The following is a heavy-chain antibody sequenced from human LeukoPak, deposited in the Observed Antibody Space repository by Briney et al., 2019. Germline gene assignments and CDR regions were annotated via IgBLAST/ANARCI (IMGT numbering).Heavy chain of an antibody. J-gene: IGHJ4*02. CDR1: GFTFSSYW. CDR3: ARDRGGSFEY. Sequence: GGSLRLSCAASGFTFSSYWMNWVRQAPGKGLEWVANIKEDGSEKYYVGSVKGRFTISRDNAKNSLYLQMNSLRAEDTALYYCARDRGGSFEYWGQGSLVTVSS. D-gene: IGHD5-12*01. CDR2: IKEDGSEK. V-gene: IGHV3-7*05.